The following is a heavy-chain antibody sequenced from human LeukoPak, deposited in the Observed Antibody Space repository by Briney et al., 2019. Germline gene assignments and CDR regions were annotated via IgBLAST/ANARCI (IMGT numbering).Heavy chain of an antibody. CDR3: ARRKTYSGTTWFDP. CDR2: IYYSGST. J-gene: IGHJ5*02. V-gene: IGHV4-39*01. D-gene: IGHD1-7*01. Sequence: SETLSLTCTVSGGSISSSSYYWGWIRQPPGKGLEWIGSIYYSGSTYYNPSLKSRVTISVDTSKNQFSLKLSSVTAADTAVYYCARRKTYSGTTWFDPWGQGTLVTVSS. CDR1: GGSISSSSYY.